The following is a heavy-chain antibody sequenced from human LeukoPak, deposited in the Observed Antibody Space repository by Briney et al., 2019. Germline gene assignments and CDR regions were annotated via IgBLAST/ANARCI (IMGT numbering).Heavy chain of an antibody. Sequence: PSETLSLTCAVYGGSFSGYYWSWIRQPPGKGLEWIGEINHSGSTNYNPSLKSRVTISVDTSKNQFSLKLSSVTAADTAVYYCARKGYSRTYYFDYWGQGTLVNVSS. CDR3: ARKGYSRTYYFDY. J-gene: IGHJ4*02. CDR1: GGSFSGYY. CDR2: INHSGST. D-gene: IGHD6-13*01. V-gene: IGHV4-34*01.